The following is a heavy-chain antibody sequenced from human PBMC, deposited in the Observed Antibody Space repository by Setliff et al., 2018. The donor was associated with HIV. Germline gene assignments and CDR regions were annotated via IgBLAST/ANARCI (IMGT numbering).Heavy chain of an antibody. D-gene: IGHD2-15*01. J-gene: IGHJ4*01. CDR3: ARVGSYWTQFDY. Sequence: ASVKVSCKASGGTFNTYTITWVRQAPGQGLEWMGGMTPYSGNTGYAQKFQGRVSMTRNTSISTAYMELSSLRSEDTAVYYCARVGSYWTQFDYWGQGTLVTVSS. V-gene: IGHV1-8*02. CDR1: GGTFNTYT. CDR2: MTPYSGNT.